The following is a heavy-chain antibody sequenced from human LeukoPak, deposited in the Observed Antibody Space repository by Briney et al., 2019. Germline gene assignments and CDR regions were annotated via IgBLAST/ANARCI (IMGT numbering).Heavy chain of an antibody. J-gene: IGHJ4*02. CDR1: GFTFSAYA. CDR2: ISYDGSNK. Sequence: GGSLRLSCEASGFTFSAYAMTWVRQAPGEGLEWVVVISYDGSNKYYADSVKGRFTISRDNSKNTLYLQMNSLRAEDTAVYYCAKDQGFYGSGTMLWGQGTLVTVST. D-gene: IGHD3-10*01. V-gene: IGHV3-30*18. CDR3: AKDQGFYGSGTML.